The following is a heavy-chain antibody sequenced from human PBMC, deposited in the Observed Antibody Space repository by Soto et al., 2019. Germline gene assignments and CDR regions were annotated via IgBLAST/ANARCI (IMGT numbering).Heavy chain of an antibody. CDR3: AGERYPLISDGMDG. CDR1: GYTFTGYY. J-gene: IGHJ6*02. D-gene: IGHD2-15*01. V-gene: IGHV1-2*02. Sequence: QVQLVQSGAEVKTPGASVRVSCKASGYTFTGYYIHWVREAPGQGLEWMGWINPQTGGTSYAQKFQGRVALSRDTSINTAYLELTRVRFDDAAVYFCAGERYPLISDGMDGWGQGTTVTVSS. CDR2: INPQTGGT.